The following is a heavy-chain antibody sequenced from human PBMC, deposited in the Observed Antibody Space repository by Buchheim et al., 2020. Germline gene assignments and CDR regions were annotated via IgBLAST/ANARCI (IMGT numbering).Heavy chain of an antibody. CDR1: GGSFSGYY. CDR2: INHSGST. D-gene: IGHD3-22*01. CDR3: ARGGRYYYDSSGYPYYYYYYGMDV. J-gene: IGHJ6*02. Sequence: QVQLQQWGAGLLKPSETLSLTCAVYGGSFSGYYWSWIRQPPGKGLEWIGEINHSGSTNYNPSLKSRVTISVATSKTKFSLKLSAVTAADTAVYYCARGGRYYYDSSGYPYYYYYYGMDVWGQGTT. V-gene: IGHV4-34*01.